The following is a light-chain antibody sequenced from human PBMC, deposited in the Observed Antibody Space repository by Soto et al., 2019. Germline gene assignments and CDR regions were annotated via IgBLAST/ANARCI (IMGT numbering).Light chain of an antibody. Sequence: EIVMTQSPATLSVSPGERATLSCRASQSVSSNLAWYQQKPGQAPRLLIYGASTRATDIPARFSGSGSGTEFTLTISSLQSEDFAVYYCQQYNNWPPMNTFGQGTKLEIK. J-gene: IGKJ2*01. CDR2: GAS. V-gene: IGKV3-15*01. CDR3: QQYNNWPPMNT. CDR1: QSVSSN.